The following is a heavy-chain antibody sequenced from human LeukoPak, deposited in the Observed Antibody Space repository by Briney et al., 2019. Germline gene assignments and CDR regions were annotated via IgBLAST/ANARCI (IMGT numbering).Heavy chain of an antibody. V-gene: IGHV3-23*01. CDR2: ISGSGGST. D-gene: IGHD3-9*01. Sequence: GGSLRLSCAASGFTFSSYSMNWVRQAPGKGLEWVSAISGSGGSTYYADSVKGRFTISRDNSKNTLYLQMNSLRAEDTAVYYCAKDGDYDILTGYLDNYYYYGMDVWGQGTTVTVSS. J-gene: IGHJ6*02. CDR3: AKDGDYDILTGYLDNYYYYGMDV. CDR1: GFTFSSYS.